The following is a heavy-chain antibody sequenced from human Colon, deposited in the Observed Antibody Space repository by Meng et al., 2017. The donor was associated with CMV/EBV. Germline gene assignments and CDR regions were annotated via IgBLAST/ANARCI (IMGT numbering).Heavy chain of an antibody. CDR3: ARDPSGSRVPFDY. D-gene: IGHD1-26*01. CDR2: INSNSGAT. J-gene: IGHJ4*02. CDR1: GYAFSDYH. Sequence: GRLVPSGAEVKKPGASVKVSCKTSGYAFSDYHIRWVRQAPGQGLEWMGWINSNSGATDYAQKFQGRFTMTRDTSITTVYMELSSLRSDDTAVYYCARDPSGSRVPFDYWGQGSLVTVSS. V-gene: IGHV1-2*02.